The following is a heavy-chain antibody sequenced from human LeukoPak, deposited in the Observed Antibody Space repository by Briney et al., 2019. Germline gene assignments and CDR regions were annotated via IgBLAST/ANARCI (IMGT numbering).Heavy chain of an antibody. CDR2: SSHSGST. Sequence: PSETLSLTCAVYGGSFSGYYWSWIRQSPGKGLEWIGESSHSGSTNHNPSLKSRVTMSVDTSKNQFSLKLSSVTAADTAVYYCARGQSGWHRRWFDPWGQGTLVTVSS. V-gene: IGHV4-34*01. CDR3: ARGQSGWHRRWFDP. J-gene: IGHJ5*02. D-gene: IGHD6-19*01. CDR1: GGSFSGYY.